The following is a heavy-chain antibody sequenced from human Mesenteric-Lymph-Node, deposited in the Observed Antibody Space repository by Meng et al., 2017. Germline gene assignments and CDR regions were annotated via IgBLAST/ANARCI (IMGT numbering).Heavy chain of an antibody. D-gene: IGHD6-19*01. CDR1: GGTFSSYA. V-gene: IGHV1-69*05. CDR2: IIPIFGTA. CDR3: ARAGSGWYVVVDY. J-gene: IGHJ4*02. Sequence: SVKVSCKASGGTFSSYAISWVRQAPGQGLEWMGGIIPIFGTANYAQKFQGRVTITTDESTSTAYMELRSLRSDDTAVYYCARAGSGWYVVVDYWGQGTLVTVSS.